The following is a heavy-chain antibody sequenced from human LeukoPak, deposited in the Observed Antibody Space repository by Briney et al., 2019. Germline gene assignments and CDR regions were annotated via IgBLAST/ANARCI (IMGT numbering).Heavy chain of an antibody. V-gene: IGHV4-30-4*01. Sequence: SETLSLTCTVSIGPINNGDYYWSWIRQSPGKGLEWVGYIYFTGAAYYNPSLKSRVLISVNTSANQFSLKVTSMTAADTAVYYCARGNGYNLGTFDYWGQGTLVTVSS. J-gene: IGHJ4*02. CDR1: IGPINNGDYY. D-gene: IGHD5-24*01. CDR2: IYFTGAA. CDR3: ARGNGYNLGTFDY.